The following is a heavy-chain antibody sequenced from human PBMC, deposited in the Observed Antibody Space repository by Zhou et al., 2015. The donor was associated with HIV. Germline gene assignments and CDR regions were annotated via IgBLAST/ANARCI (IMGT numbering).Heavy chain of an antibody. V-gene: IGHV1-2*04. Sequence: QVQLVQSGAEVKKPGASVKVSCKASGYTFTGYYMHWVRQAPGQGLEWMGWINPNSGGTNYAQKFQGWVTMTRDTSISTAYMELSRLRSDDTAVYYCARGGTVSSGWYSYYFDYWGQGTLVTVSS. CDR3: ARGGTVSSGWYSYYFDY. CDR1: GYTFTGYY. D-gene: IGHD6-19*01. J-gene: IGHJ4*02. CDR2: INPNSGGT.